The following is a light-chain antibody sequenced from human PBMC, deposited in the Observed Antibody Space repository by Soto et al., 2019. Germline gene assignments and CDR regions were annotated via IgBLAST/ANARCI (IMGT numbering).Light chain of an antibody. Sequence: QSVLTQPPSVSAAPGQKVTISCSGSSSNIGNNYVFWYQQLPGTAHKLLIYDNDKRTSGIPDRFSVSKSGTSATLGITGLQTGDEADYYCATWDRSLSVGVFGGGTQLTVL. CDR3: ATWDRSLSVGV. V-gene: IGLV1-51*01. CDR1: SSNIGNNY. CDR2: DND. J-gene: IGLJ2*01.